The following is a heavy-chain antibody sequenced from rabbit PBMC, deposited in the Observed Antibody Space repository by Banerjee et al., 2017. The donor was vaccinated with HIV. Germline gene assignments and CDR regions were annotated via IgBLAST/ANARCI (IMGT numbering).Heavy chain of an antibody. D-gene: IGHD2-1*01. CDR1: GFDFSSYY. V-gene: IGHV1S7*01. J-gene: IGHJ3*01. CDR2: IDPVFGST. CDR3: ARALSYDDYGDYTRLDL. Sequence: QLKESGGGLVQPGGSLKLSCKASGFDFSSYYMSWVRQAPGKGLEWIGYIDPVFGSTYYASWVNGRFTISSHNAQNTLYLQLNSLTAADTATYFCARALSYDDYGDYTRLDLWGQGTLVTVS.